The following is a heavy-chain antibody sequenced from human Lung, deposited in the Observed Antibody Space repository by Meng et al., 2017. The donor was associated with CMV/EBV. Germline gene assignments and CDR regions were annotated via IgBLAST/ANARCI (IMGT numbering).Heavy chain of an antibody. V-gene: IGHV3-11*01. CDR1: GFTFSDYH. D-gene: IGHD3-3*01. Sequence: GESXKISCAASGFTFSDYHMSWIRQAPGKGLEWVSYISSSGSTIYYADSVKGRFTISRDNAKNSLYLQMNSLRAEDTAVYYCARTRRVAGDYFDYWGQGTRVTVSS. J-gene: IGHJ4*02. CDR3: ARTRRVAGDYFDY. CDR2: ISSSGSTI.